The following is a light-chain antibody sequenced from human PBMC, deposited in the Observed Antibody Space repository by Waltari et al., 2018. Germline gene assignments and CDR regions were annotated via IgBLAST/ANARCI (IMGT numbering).Light chain of an antibody. J-gene: IGLJ3*02. CDR2: EDI. CDR3: YSTDSSGDIWL. V-gene: IGLV3-10*01. Sequence: YQQNAGQVPVLFIYEDIKLQSGIPERFSASSSGTMATLTISGVQVEDKADYYCYSTDSSGDIWLFGGGTKLTVL.